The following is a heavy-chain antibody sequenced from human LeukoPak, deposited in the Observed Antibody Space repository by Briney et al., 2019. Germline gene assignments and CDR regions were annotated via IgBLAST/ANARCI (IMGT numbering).Heavy chain of an antibody. CDR3: ARDSYSNIY. V-gene: IGHV4-59*01. CDR2: IYYSGST. J-gene: IGHJ4*02. CDR1: GFTFSSYA. Sequence: GSLRLSCAASGFTFSSYAMSWVRQAPGKGLEWIGYIYYSGSTNYNPSLKSRVTISIDTSKNQFSLKLSSVTAADTAVYYCARDSYSNIYWGQGTLVTVSS. D-gene: IGHD6-13*01.